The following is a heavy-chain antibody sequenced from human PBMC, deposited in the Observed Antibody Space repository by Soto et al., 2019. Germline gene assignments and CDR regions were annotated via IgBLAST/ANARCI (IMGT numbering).Heavy chain of an antibody. V-gene: IGHV4-31*03. CDR3: ARGFGQWLVHRWFDP. Sequence: SETLSLTCTVSGGSISSGGYYWSWIRQHPGKGLEWIGYINYSGSTNYNPSLKSRVTISVDTSKNQFSLKLSSVTAADTAVYYCARGFGQWLVHRWFDPWGQGTLVTVSS. D-gene: IGHD6-19*01. CDR2: INYSGST. CDR1: GGSISSGGYY. J-gene: IGHJ5*02.